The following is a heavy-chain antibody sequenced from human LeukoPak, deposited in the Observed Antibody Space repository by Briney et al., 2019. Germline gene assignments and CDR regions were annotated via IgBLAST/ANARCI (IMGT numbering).Heavy chain of an antibody. CDR2: ISSSSSYI. V-gene: IGHV3-21*01. D-gene: IGHD3-3*01. CDR3: ARDRRYDFWSGTLGKFGY. J-gene: IGHJ4*02. Sequence: GGSLRLSCAASGFTFSSYSMNWVRQAPGKGLEWVSSISSSSSYIYYADSVKGRFTISRDNAKNSLYLQMNSLRAEDTAVYYCARDRRYDFWSGTLGKFGYWGQGTLVTVPS. CDR1: GFTFSSYS.